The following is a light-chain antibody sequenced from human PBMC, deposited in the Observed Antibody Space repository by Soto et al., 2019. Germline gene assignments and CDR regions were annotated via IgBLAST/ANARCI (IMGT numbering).Light chain of an antibody. CDR1: SSDVGGYNY. CDR2: EVY. Sequence: QSALTQPPSASGSPGQSVTISCTGTSSDVGGYNYVSWYQHHPGKAPKLIIYEVYKRPSGVPDRFSGSKSGNTTALTVSGLQAEDEADYYCSSYVGTNSYVFGTGTKLTFL. J-gene: IGLJ1*01. CDR3: SSYVGTNSYV. V-gene: IGLV2-8*01.